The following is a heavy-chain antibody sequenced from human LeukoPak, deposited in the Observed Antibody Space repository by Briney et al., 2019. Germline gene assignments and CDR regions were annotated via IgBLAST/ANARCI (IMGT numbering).Heavy chain of an antibody. V-gene: IGHV1-69*04. Sequence: SVKVSCKASGGTFSSYAISWVRQAPGQGLEWMGRIIPILGIANYAQKFQGRVTITADKSTSTAYMELSSLRSEDTAVYYCAREAYQLPMFDPWGQGTLVTVSS. D-gene: IGHD2-2*01. CDR3: AREAYQLPMFDP. CDR1: GGTFSSYA. CDR2: IIPILGIA. J-gene: IGHJ5*02.